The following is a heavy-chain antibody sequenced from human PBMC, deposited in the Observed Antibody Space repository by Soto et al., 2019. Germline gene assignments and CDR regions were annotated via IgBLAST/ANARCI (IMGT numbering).Heavy chain of an antibody. D-gene: IGHD3-10*01. Sequence: QVQLQESGPGLVQPSETLSLTCNVSGGSVTNGIYYWSWIRQPPGRGLEWIGYIYYRGATKYNPSLESRVSISVDTPKNQFSLKLTSVTAADTAVYYCVRDSRRTGAKYFYGFDAWGQGTTVTVSS. CDR1: GGSVTNGIYY. J-gene: IGHJ6*02. CDR2: IYYRGAT. CDR3: VRDSRRTGAKYFYGFDA. V-gene: IGHV4-61*01.